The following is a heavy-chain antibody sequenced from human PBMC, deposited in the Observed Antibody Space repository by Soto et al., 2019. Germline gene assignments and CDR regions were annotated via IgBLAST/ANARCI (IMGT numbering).Heavy chain of an antibody. J-gene: IGHJ6*02. CDR2: IYHSGST. V-gene: IGHV4-4*02. Sequence: SETLSLTCAVSGGSISSSNWWSWVRQPPGKGLEWIGEIYHSGSTNYNPSLKSRVTISVDKSKNQFSLKLSSMTAADTAVYYCARDRRVLLWFGESSPYGMDVWGQGTTVTVSS. CDR1: GGSISSSNW. CDR3: ARDRRVLLWFGESSPYGMDV. D-gene: IGHD3-10*01.